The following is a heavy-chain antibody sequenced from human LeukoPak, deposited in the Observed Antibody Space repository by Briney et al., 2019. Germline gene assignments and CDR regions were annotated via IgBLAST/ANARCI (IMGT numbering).Heavy chain of an antibody. Sequence: PGGSLRLSCAASGFTFSSYDMDWVRQAPGKGLEWVAFIRYDGSNKYYTDSVKGRFTISRDNSKNTMYLQMNSLRVEDTAVYYCAKDLRVADDYWGQGTLVTVSS. V-gene: IGHV3-30*02. J-gene: IGHJ4*02. D-gene: IGHD6-19*01. CDR2: IRYDGSNK. CDR3: AKDLRVADDY. CDR1: GFTFSSYD.